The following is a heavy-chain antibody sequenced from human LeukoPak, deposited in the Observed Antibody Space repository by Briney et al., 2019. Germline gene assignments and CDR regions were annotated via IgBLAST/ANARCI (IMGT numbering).Heavy chain of an antibody. CDR1: GGSISSYY. Sequence: SETLSLTCSVSGGSISSYYWSWIRQPPGKGLEWIGYIYYSGSTNYNPSLRSRVTISVDTSKNQFSLNLNSVTAADTAVYYCAGYPPNRDWYFDLWGRGTLVTVSS. V-gene: IGHV4-59*01. J-gene: IGHJ2*01. D-gene: IGHD1-14*01. CDR2: IYYSGST. CDR3: AGYPPNRDWYFDL.